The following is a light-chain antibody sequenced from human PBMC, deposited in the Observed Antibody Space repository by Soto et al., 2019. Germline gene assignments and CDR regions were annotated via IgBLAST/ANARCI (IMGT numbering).Light chain of an antibody. CDR2: EVN. J-gene: IGLJ1*01. CDR1: SGDIGTYNY. V-gene: IGLV2-14*01. Sequence: QSALTQPASLSFSPGQSITISGAGTSGDIGTYNYVSWYQQHPGEAPKLLICEVNKRPSGVSNRFSGSKSGTTASLTISGLQAEDEADYYCSSYTTTTTLYVFGTGTKVTVL. CDR3: SSYTTTTTLYV.